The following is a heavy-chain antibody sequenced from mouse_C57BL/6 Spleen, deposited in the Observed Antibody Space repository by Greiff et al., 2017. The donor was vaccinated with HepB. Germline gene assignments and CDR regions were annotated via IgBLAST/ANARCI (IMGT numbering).Heavy chain of an antibody. CDR3: AKSFYYGNWGYGY. V-gene: IGHV1-55*01. J-gene: IGHJ3*01. CDR1: GYTFTSYW. CDR2: IYPGSGST. Sequence: QVQLQQPGAELVKPGASVKMSCKASGYTFTSYWITWVKQRPGQGLEWIGDIYPGSGSTNYNEKFKSKATLTVDTSSSTAYMQLSSLTSEDSAVYYCAKSFYYGNWGYGYWGQGTMVTVSA. D-gene: IGHD2-1*01.